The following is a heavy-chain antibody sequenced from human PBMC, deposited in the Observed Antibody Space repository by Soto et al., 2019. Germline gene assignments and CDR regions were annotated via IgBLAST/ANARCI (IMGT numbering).Heavy chain of an antibody. J-gene: IGHJ5*02. V-gene: IGHV1-18*01. CDR3: ARVEPKGNWFDP. CDR1: GYTFTSYC. Sequence: ASVNVSCKASGYTFTSYCISWVRQAPGQGLEWMGWISAYNGNTNYAQKLQGRVTMTTDTSTSTAYMELRSLRSDDTAVYYCARVEPKGNWFDPWGQGTLVTVSS. CDR2: ISAYNGNT.